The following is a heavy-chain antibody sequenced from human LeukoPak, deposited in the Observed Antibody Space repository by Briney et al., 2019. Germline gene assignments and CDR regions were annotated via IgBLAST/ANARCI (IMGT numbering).Heavy chain of an antibody. V-gene: IGHV1-24*01. CDR3: ATDRGTGTAAHFDY. J-gene: IGHJ4*02. CDR1: GYTLTELS. D-gene: IGHD1-1*01. CDR2: FDPEDGGT. Sequence: ASVKVSCKVSGYTLTELSMHWVRQAPGKGLEWMGGFDPEDGGTIHAQKFQGRVTMTEDTSTDTAYMELSSLRSEDTAVYYCATDRGTGTAAHFDYWGQGTLVTVSS.